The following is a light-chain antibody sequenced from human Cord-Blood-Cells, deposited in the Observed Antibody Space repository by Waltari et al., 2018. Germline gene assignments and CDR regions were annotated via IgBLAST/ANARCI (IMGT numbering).Light chain of an antibody. Sequence: EIVLTQSPATLSLSPGERATLSCRASQSVSSYLAWYQQKPGQAPRLLIYEASNRATGIPARFSGSGSGTDVTLTISSLEPEDFAVYYCQQRSNWPPLTFGGGTKVEIK. J-gene: IGKJ4*01. CDR2: EAS. CDR1: QSVSSY. CDR3: QQRSNWPPLT. V-gene: IGKV3-11*01.